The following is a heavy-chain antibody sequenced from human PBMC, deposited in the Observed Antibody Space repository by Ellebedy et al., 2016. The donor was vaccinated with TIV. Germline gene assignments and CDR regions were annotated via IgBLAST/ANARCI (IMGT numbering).Heavy chain of an antibody. V-gene: IGHV1-18*01. D-gene: IGHD2-2*01. Sequence: ASVKVSCXASGYTFTSYGISWVRQAPGQGLEWMGWISAYNGNTNYAQKLQGRVTMTTDTSTSTAYMELRSLRSDDTAVYYCARIVVPAGRGSDYYYMDVWGKGTTVTVSS. CDR1: GYTFTSYG. CDR2: ISAYNGNT. CDR3: ARIVVPAGRGSDYYYMDV. J-gene: IGHJ6*03.